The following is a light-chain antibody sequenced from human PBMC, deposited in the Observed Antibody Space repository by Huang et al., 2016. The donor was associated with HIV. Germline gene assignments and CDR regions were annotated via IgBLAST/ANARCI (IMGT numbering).Light chain of an antibody. CDR2: WAS. CDR3: QQRSNLLT. CDR1: QSVLYSSNNKNY. J-gene: IGKJ4*01. V-gene: IGKV4-1*01. Sequence: DIVMTQSPDSLAVSLGERATINCKSSQSVLYSSNNKNYLAWYQQKPGQPPKLLIYWASTRESGVPDRFSGSGSGTAFTLTISSLEPEDFAVYYCQQRSNLLTFGGGTKVEI.